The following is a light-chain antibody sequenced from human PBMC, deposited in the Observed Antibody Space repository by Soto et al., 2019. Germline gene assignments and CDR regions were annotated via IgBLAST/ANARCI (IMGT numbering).Light chain of an antibody. CDR3: QQSYSSPIT. V-gene: IGKV1-39*01. CDR2: AAS. CDR1: QSISNH. J-gene: IGKJ5*01. Sequence: IRMTQSPSSFSASVEDRVIITCRASQSISNHLNWYQQKPGQAPQLLIYAASNLQSGVPSRFSGSGSGTDFTLTISSLQPEDFTTYYCQQSYSSPITFGQGTRLEIK.